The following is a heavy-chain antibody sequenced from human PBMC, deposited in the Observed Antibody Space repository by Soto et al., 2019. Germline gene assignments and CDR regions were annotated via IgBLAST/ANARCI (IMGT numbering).Heavy chain of an antibody. Sequence: SVKVSCKASGGTFSSYAISWVRQAPGQGLEWMGGIIPIFGTANYAQKFQGRVTITADESTSTAYMELSSLRSEDTAVYYCAREMATMXAEYKLKGALGINWFDPWGQGTLVTVSS. CDR1: GGTFSSYA. CDR2: IIPIFGTA. J-gene: IGHJ5*02. CDR3: AREMATMXAEYKLKGALGINWFDP. V-gene: IGHV1-69*13. D-gene: IGHD5-12*01.